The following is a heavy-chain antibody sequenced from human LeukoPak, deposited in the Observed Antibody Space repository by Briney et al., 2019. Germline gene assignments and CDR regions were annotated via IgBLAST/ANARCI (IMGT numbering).Heavy chain of an antibody. J-gene: IGHJ2*01. V-gene: IGHV4-4*07. CDR2: IYTSGST. CDR1: GGSISSYY. Sequence: SETLSLTCTVSGGSISSYYWSWIRQPAGKGLEWIGRIYTSGSTNYNPSLKSRVTISVDTSKNQFSLKLSSVTAADTAVYYCARGEAAAAADWYFDLWGRGTLVTVSS. CDR3: ARGEAAAAADWYFDL. D-gene: IGHD6-13*01.